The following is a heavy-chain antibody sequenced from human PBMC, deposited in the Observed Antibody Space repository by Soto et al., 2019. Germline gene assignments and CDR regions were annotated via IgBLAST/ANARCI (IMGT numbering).Heavy chain of an antibody. CDR3: ARGRFLEWLLYSSHYYMDV. J-gene: IGHJ6*03. D-gene: IGHD3-3*01. Sequence: QVQLQQWGAGLLKPSETLSLTCAVYGGSFSGYYWSWIRQPPGKGLEWIGEINHSGSTNYNPSLKSRVTISVDTSKNQFSLKLSSVTAADTAVYYCARGRFLEWLLYSSHYYMDVWGKGTTVTVSS. CDR2: INHSGST. CDR1: GGSFSGYY. V-gene: IGHV4-34*01.